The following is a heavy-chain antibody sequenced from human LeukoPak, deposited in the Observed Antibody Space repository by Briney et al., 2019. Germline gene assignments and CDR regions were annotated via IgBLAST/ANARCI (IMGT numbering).Heavy chain of an antibody. CDR1: GGTFSSYA. V-gene: IGHV1-69*01. CDR2: IIPIFGTA. CDR3: ARQAYCGGDCYSGYWYFDL. D-gene: IGHD2-21*01. J-gene: IGHJ2*01. Sequence: GSSVKVSCKASGGTFSSYAISWVRQAPGQGLEWMGGIIPIFGTANYAQKFQGRVTITADESTSTAYMELSSLRSEDTAVYYCARQAYCGGDCYSGYWYFDLWGRGTLVTVSS.